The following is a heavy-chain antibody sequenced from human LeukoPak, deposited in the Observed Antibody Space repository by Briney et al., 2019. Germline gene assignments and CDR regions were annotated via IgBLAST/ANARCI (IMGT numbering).Heavy chain of an antibody. J-gene: IGHJ4*02. D-gene: IGHD6-19*01. CDR3: ARFARRAVAGPGY. CDR1: GGSISSSSYY. Sequence: SETLSLTCTVSGGSISSSSYYWGWIRQPPGKGLEWIGSINYSGRTYYNPSLKSRVTISVDTSKNQFSLKLNSVTAADTAVYYCARFARRAVAGPGYWGQGTLVTVSS. V-gene: IGHV4-39*01. CDR2: INYSGRT.